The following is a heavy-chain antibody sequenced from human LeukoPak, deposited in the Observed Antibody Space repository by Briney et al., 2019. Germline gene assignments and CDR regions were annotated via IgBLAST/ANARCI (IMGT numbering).Heavy chain of an antibody. CDR2: INPNSGGT. V-gene: IGHV1-2*02. CDR3: ARGIYYDFWSGSLWFDP. D-gene: IGHD3-3*01. J-gene: IGHJ5*02. CDR1: GYTFTGYY. Sequence: ASVKVSCKASGYTFTGYYMHWVRQAPGQGLEWMGWINPNSGGTNYAQKFQGRVTMTRDTSISTAYMELSRLRSDDTAVYYCARGIYYDFWSGSLWFDPWGQGTLVTVSS.